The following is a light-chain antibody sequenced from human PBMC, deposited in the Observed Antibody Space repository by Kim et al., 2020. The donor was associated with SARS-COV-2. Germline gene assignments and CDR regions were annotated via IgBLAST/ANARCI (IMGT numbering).Light chain of an antibody. J-gene: IGLJ3*02. CDR3: AAWDDGLNGWV. V-gene: IGLV1-44*01. CDR1: NSNIGSNS. CDR2: NNN. Sequence: GTRSTISYSGRNSNIGSNSVNWYQQLPGTAPKLLIYNNNQRPSGVPDRFSGSKSGTSASLAISGLQSEDESNYYCAAWDDGLNGWVFGGGTQLTVL.